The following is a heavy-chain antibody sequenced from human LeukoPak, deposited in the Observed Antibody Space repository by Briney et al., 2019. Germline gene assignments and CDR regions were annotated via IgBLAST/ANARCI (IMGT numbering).Heavy chain of an antibody. V-gene: IGHV4-39*02. J-gene: IGHJ6*03. CDR3: SRLTHSYYSDTSGYYPYYYMDV. CDR2: ISYSGKT. D-gene: IGHD3-22*01. CDR1: AGSISSSDYY. Sequence: PSETLSLTCTVSAGSISSSDYYWGWIRQSPGKELEWIGRISYSGKTYYNPSLKSRVTISVDTSKNHFSLRLSSVTAADTAVYYCSRLTHSYYSDTSGYYPYYYMDVWGEGTTVTVSS.